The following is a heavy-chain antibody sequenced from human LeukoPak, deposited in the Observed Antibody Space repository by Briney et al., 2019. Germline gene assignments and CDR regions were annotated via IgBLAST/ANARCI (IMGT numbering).Heavy chain of an antibody. Sequence: GGSLRLSCAASGFTFSSYAMSWVRQAPGKGLEWVSAISGSGGSTYYADSVRGRFTISRDNSKNTLYLQMNSLRAEDTAVYYCAKDTQRRNYFDYWGQGTLVTVSS. V-gene: IGHV3-23*01. D-gene: IGHD5-24*01. CDR1: GFTFSSYA. J-gene: IGHJ4*02. CDR3: AKDTQRRNYFDY. CDR2: ISGSGGST.